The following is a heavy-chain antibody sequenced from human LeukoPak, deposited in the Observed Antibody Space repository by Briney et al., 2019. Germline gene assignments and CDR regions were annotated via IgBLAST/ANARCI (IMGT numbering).Heavy chain of an antibody. D-gene: IGHD4-17*01. J-gene: IGHJ4*02. CDR3: AKSNARKPYGDPDY. Sequence: GGSLRLSCAASGFTFSSYAMSWLRQAPGKGLEWVSAISGSGGSTYYADSVKGRFTISRDNSKNTLYLQMNSLRAEDTAVYYCAKSNARKPYGDPDYWGQGTLVTVSS. CDR2: ISGSGGST. CDR1: GFTFSSYA. V-gene: IGHV3-23*01.